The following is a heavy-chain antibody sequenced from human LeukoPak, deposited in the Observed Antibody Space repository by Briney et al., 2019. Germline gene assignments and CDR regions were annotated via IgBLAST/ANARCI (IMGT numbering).Heavy chain of an antibody. Sequence: SETLSLTCAVYGGSFSNYYWSWIRQPPGKGLEWIGEISHSGRTNYNPSLKSRVTISVDTSKNQFSLKLSSLTAEDTAVYSCARVQTLQFGELWAVPYYFDYWGQGSLVTVSS. J-gene: IGHJ4*02. CDR3: ARVQTLQFGELWAVPYYFDY. V-gene: IGHV4-34*01. CDR1: GGSFSNYY. D-gene: IGHD3-10*01. CDR2: ISHSGRT.